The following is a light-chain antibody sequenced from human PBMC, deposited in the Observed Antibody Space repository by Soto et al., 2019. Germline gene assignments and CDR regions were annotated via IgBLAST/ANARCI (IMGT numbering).Light chain of an antibody. V-gene: IGKV1-5*01. CDR2: DAS. CDR3: QQYNSYLTT. Sequence: DIQMTQSPSTLSASVGDRVTITCRASQSISSWLAWYQQKPGKAPKLLIYDASSLESGVPSRFSGSGSGTEFTLTISSLQPDDFATYYCQQYNSYLTTFGQGTKWISN. J-gene: IGKJ1*01. CDR1: QSISSW.